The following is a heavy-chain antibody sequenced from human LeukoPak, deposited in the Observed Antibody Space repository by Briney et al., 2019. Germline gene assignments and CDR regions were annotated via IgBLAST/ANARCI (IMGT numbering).Heavy chain of an antibody. CDR2: IIPIFGTA. Sequence: VASVKVSCKASGGTFSSYAISWVRQAPGQGLEWMGGIIPIFGTANYAQKFQGRVTITTDESTSTAYMELSSLRSEDTAVYYCAREAHTVRNYYDSSGYHPLRYWGQGTLVTVSS. CDR3: AREAHTVRNYYDSSGYHPLRY. J-gene: IGHJ4*02. CDR1: GGTFSSYA. V-gene: IGHV1-69*05. D-gene: IGHD3-22*01.